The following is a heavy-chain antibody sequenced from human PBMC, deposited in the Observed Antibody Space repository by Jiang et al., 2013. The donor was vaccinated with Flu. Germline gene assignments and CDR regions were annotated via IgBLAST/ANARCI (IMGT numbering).Heavy chain of an antibody. CDR2: ISAYNGNT. Sequence: GAEVKKPGASVKVSCKASGYTFTSYGISWVRQAPGQGLEWMGWISAYNGNTNYAQKLQGRVTMTTDTSTSTAYMELRSLRSDDTAVYYCAREKDIVVVVAASPDAFDIWGQGTMVTVPS. D-gene: IGHD2-15*01. CDR3: AREKDIVVVVAASPDAFDI. CDR1: GYTFTSYG. V-gene: IGHV1-18*01. J-gene: IGHJ3*02.